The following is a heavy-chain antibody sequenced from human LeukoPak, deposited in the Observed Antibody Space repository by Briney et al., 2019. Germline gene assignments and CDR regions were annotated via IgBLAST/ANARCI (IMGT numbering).Heavy chain of an antibody. V-gene: IGHV1-69*13. CDR2: IIPIFGTA. Sequence: ASVKVSCKASGGTFSSYAISWVRQAPGQGPEWMGGIIPIFGTANYAQKFQGRVTITADESTSTAYMELSSLRSEDTAVYYCARAPLPPAANYYYMDVWGKGTTVTVSS. CDR1: GGTFSSYA. CDR3: ARAPLPPAANYYYMDV. J-gene: IGHJ6*03. D-gene: IGHD2-2*01.